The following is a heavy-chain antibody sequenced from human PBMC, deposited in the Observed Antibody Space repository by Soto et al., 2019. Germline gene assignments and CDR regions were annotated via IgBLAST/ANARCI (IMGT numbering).Heavy chain of an antibody. D-gene: IGHD3-9*01. J-gene: IGHJ5*02. CDR2: IHYRGDT. CDR1: GASISTNHHN. V-gene: IGHV4-39*01. CDR3: ARLPTGYPNWFDP. Sequence: QVQLQGSGPGLVRPSETLSLTCTVSGASISTNHHNWAWVRQPPGKGLEWMGNIHYRGDTYFNPSLGSRLSMSVDPSKNQFSLKLTSVTAADTDVYYCARLPTGYPNWFDPWGQGTLVTVSS.